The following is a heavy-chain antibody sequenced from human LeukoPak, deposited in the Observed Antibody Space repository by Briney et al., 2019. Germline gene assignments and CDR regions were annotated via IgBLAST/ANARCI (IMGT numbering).Heavy chain of an antibody. CDR1: GFTFNSYT. V-gene: IGHV3-21*01. Sequence: GGSLRLSCTASGFTFNSYTMNWVRQAPGNGLEWVSSISSGSTYRYYADSVKGRFTISRDNAENSLFLQMDSLRAEDTALYYCARDSERRDGFSLYFFDYWGRGTPVTVSS. J-gene: IGHJ4*02. CDR2: ISSGSTYR. D-gene: IGHD5-24*01. CDR3: ARDSERRDGFSLYFFDY.